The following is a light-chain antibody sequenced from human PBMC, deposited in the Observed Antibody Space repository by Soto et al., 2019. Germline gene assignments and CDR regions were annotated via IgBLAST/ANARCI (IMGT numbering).Light chain of an antibody. CDR1: SSNIGAGYD. CDR3: QSYDSSLSAVV. J-gene: IGLJ2*01. Sequence: QLVLTQPPSVSGAPGQRVTISCTGSSSNIGAGYDVHWCQQLPGTAPKLLIYGNSNRPSGVPDRFSGSKSGTSASLAITGLQAEDEADYYCQSYDSSLSAVVFGGGTKVTVL. CDR2: GNS. V-gene: IGLV1-40*01.